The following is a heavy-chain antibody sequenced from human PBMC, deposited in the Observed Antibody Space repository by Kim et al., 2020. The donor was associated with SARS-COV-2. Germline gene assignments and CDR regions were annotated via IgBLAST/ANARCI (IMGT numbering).Heavy chain of an antibody. J-gene: IGHJ6*02. CDR1: GYTFTSYG. CDR2: ISAYNGNT. D-gene: IGHD6-13*01. V-gene: IGHV1-18*01. Sequence: ASVKVSCKASGYTFTSYGISWVRQAPGQGLEWMGWISAYNGNTNYAQKLQGRVTMTTDTSTSTAYMELGSLRSDDTAVYYCARDREQQLVYYYYGMDVWGQGTTVTVSS. CDR3: ARDREQQLVYYYYGMDV.